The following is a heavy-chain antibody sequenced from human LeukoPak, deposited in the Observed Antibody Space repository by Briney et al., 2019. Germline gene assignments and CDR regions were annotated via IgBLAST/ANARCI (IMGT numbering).Heavy chain of an antibody. V-gene: IGHV3-23*01. D-gene: IGHD2-2*02. CDR3: AKYIVVVPAAIKRGYFDY. Sequence: GGSLRLSCAASGFTFSSYAMSWVRQAPGKGLEWVSAISGSGGSTYYADSVKGRFTISRDNSKNTLYLQMNSLRAEDTAVYYCAKYIVVVPAAIKRGYFDYCGQGTLVTVSS. CDR1: GFTFSSYA. CDR2: ISGSGGST. J-gene: IGHJ4*02.